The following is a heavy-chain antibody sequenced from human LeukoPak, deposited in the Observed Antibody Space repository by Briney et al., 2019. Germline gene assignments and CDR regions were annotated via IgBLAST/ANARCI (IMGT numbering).Heavy chain of an antibody. CDR1: GGSFSGYY. V-gene: IGHV4-34*01. J-gene: IGHJ3*02. Sequence: SETLSLTCAVYGGSFSGYYWSWIRQPPGKGLEWIGEINHSGSTNYNPSLKSRVTISVDTSKNQFSLKLSSVTAADTAVYYCARPASSSWSYDAFDIWGQGTMVTVSS. CDR3: ARPASSSWSYDAFDI. D-gene: IGHD6-13*01. CDR2: INHSGST.